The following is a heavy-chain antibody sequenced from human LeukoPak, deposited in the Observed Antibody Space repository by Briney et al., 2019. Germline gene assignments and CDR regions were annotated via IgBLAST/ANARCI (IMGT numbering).Heavy chain of an antibody. CDR2: IKQDGSEK. Sequence: GGSLRLSCAASGFTFSSYWMSWVRQAPGKGLEWVANIKQDGSEKYYVDSVKGRFTISRDNAKNSLYLQMNSLRAEDTAVYYCARDNYYDGSGYYSHWGQGTLVTVSS. V-gene: IGHV3-7*01. CDR3: ARDNYYDGSGYYSH. D-gene: IGHD3-22*01. J-gene: IGHJ4*02. CDR1: GFTFSSYW.